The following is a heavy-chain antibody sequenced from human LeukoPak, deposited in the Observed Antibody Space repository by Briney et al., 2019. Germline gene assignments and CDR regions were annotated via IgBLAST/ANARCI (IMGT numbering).Heavy chain of an antibody. CDR2: ISDSGDRT. Sequence: GGSLRLSCAASGFAFSSLDMGWVRQAPGKGLEWVSAISDSGDRTYYADSVQGRFTISRDNSKNTLYLQMISLRAEDTAMYYCARDLRGPSEWGQGTLVTVSS. V-gene: IGHV3-23*01. D-gene: IGHD4-17*01. J-gene: IGHJ4*02. CDR3: ARDLRGPSE. CDR1: GFAFSSLD.